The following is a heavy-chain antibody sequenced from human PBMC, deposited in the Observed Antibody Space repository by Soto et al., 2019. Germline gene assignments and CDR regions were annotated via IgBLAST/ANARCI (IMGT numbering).Heavy chain of an antibody. D-gene: IGHD3-22*01. Sequence: QVQLVESGGGVVQPGRSLRLSCAASGFTFSSYAMHWVRQAPGKGLEWVAVISYDGPNNYNADSVKGRFTISSDNSKNPLYLQMTSLRAEDTAVHYCARDGLLGYFDYWGQGTLVTFSS. V-gene: IGHV3-30-3*01. CDR2: ISYDGPNN. CDR1: GFTFSSYA. CDR3: ARDGLLGYFDY. J-gene: IGHJ4*02.